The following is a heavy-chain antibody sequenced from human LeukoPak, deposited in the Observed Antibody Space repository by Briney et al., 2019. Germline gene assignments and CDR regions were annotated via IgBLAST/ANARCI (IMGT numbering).Heavy chain of an antibody. CDR2: IYYSGSA. J-gene: IGHJ4*02. CDR3: ARSGTWYVFDY. Sequence: SETLSLTCTVSGGSISSYYWSWIRQPPGKGLEWIGHIYYSGSANYNPSLKSRVTISLDTSKNQFSLKLSSVTAADTAMYYCARSGTWYVFDYWGQGTLVTVSS. CDR1: GGSISSYY. D-gene: IGHD6-13*01. V-gene: IGHV4-59*01.